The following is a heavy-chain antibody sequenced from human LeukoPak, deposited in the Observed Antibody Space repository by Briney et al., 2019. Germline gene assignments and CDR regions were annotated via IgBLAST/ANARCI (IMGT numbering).Heavy chain of an antibody. CDR3: ARGRTDLRFLEWSPSLSDAFDI. CDR2: ISSSSSYI. CDR1: GFTFSSYS. Sequence: PGGSLRLSCAASGFTFSSYSMNWVRQAPGKGLEWVSSISSSSSYIYYADSVKGRFTISRDNAKNSLYLQMNSLRAEDTAVYYCARGRTDLRFLEWSPSLSDAFDIWGQGTMVTVSS. J-gene: IGHJ3*02. D-gene: IGHD3-3*01. V-gene: IGHV3-21*01.